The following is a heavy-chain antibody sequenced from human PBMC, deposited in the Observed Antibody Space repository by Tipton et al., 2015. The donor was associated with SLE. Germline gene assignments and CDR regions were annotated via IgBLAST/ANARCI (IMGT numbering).Heavy chain of an antibody. CDR3: ARGEGGSSSSNYYYYYMDV. J-gene: IGHJ6*03. V-gene: IGHV4-31*02. D-gene: IGHD6-6*01. CDR2: IYDSETT. Sequence: LRLSCTVSGGSISSGGYFWSWVRQRPGKGLEWIGYIYDSETTFYNPSLQSRVTISLDTPKNQFSLNLSSVTVADAAVYYCARGEGGSSSSNYYYYYMDVWGKGTTVTVSS. CDR1: GGSISSGGYF.